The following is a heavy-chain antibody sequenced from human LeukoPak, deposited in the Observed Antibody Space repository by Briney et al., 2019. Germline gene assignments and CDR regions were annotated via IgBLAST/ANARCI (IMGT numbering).Heavy chain of an antibody. CDR1: GFTFSSYA. CDR3: AKSLSSWSYNWFDP. J-gene: IGHJ5*02. Sequence: SCKASGFTFSSYAMSWVRQAPGKGLEWVSAISGSGGSTYYADSVKGRFTISRDNSKNTLYLQMNSLRAEDMAVYYCAKSLSSWSYNWFDPWGQGTLVTVSS. CDR2: ISGSGGST. V-gene: IGHV3-23*01. D-gene: IGHD6-13*01.